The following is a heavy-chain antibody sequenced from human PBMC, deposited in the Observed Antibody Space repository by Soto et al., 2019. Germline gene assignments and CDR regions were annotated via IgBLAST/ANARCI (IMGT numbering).Heavy chain of an antibody. Sequence: QVQLVESGGGLVKPGGSLRLSCAASGFTFSDYSMSWIRQASGKGLEWVSYISSSGSIIYYADSVKGRFTISRDNAKNALYLQMNSLRAEDTAVYYCARDLGYYDSSGYFDYWGQGTMVTVSS. V-gene: IGHV3-11*01. CDR1: GFTFSDYS. J-gene: IGHJ4*02. CDR2: ISSSGSII. CDR3: ARDLGYYDSSGYFDY. D-gene: IGHD3-22*01.